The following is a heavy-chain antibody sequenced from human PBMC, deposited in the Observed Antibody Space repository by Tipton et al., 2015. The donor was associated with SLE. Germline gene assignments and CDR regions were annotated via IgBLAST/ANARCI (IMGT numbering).Heavy chain of an antibody. CDR1: GGSISSGSHY. CDR2: IYTSGST. V-gene: IGHV4-61*02. Sequence: TLSLTCTVSGGSISSGSHYWSWIRQPAGKGLEWIGRIYTSGSTNYNPSLKSRVTISVDTSKNQFSLKLSSGTAADTAVYYCARVPVAGRGIDYWGQGTLVTVSS. J-gene: IGHJ4*02. CDR3: ARVPVAGRGIDY. D-gene: IGHD6-19*01.